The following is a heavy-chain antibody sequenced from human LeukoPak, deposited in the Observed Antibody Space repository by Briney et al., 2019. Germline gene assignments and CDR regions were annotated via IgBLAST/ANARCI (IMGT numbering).Heavy chain of an antibody. Sequence: GGSLRLPCAASGFSVNGNYWHWVRQAPGKAPQWISIIYNDGKTRYADSVRGRFTFSRDNPKNTLYLQMDSLRAEDTAVYYCAGGDYPLSYWGQGSLVTVSS. V-gene: IGHV3-66*01. D-gene: IGHD4-17*01. CDR1: GFSVNGNY. CDR2: IYNDGKT. CDR3: AGGDYPLSY. J-gene: IGHJ4*02.